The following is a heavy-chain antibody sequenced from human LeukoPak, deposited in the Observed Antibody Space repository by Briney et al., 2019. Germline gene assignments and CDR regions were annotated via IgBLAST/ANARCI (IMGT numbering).Heavy chain of an antibody. CDR3: AKDSKIVGATFRTYHYIDV. CDR1: GFTFSSYA. D-gene: IGHD1-26*01. J-gene: IGHJ6*03. Sequence: PGGSLRLSCAASGFTFSSYAMSWVRQAPGKGLEWVSGIRSSGESTYYADSVKGRFTIFRDNSKKTLYLQMNSLRAEDTALYYCAKDSKIVGATFRTYHYIDVWGKGTTVTVSS. CDR2: IRSSGEST. V-gene: IGHV3-23*01.